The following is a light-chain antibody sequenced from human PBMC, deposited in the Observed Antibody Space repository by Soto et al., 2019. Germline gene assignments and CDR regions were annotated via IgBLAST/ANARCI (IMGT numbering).Light chain of an antibody. J-gene: IGLJ1*01. CDR3: SSYTSSSTPYV. Sequence: QSVLTQPASVSGSPGQSITISCTGSSSDFGAYDYVSWYQQRPVKAPKLMIFDVTNRPSGVSDRFSGSKSGNTASLTISGLQTEDEADYYCSSYTSSSTPYVFGTGTKVTDL. V-gene: IGLV2-14*01. CDR2: DVT. CDR1: SSDFGAYDY.